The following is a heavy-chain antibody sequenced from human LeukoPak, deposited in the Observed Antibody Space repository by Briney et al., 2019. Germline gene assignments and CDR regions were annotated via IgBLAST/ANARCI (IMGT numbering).Heavy chain of an antibody. CDR1: GFTFSSYS. J-gene: IGHJ1*01. CDR3: ARAPNYYGSGSYYPHTD. Sequence: GGSLRLSCAASGFTFSSYSMNWVRQAPGKGLEWVSSISSSSSYIYYADSVKGRFTISRDNAKNSLYLQMNSLRAEDTAVYYCARAPNYYGSGSYYPHTDWGQGTLVTVSS. CDR2: ISSSSSYI. V-gene: IGHV3-21*01. D-gene: IGHD3-10*01.